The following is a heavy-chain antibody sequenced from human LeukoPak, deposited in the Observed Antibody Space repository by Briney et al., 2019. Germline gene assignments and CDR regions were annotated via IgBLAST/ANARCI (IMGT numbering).Heavy chain of an antibody. Sequence: PSETLSLTCAVSGVSFDDYYWAWVRQTPGKGLEWIGEITHSGYTNDSPSLKSRVTLSIDTSRKQFSLNLRSVTVADAGIYYCTRMTTGHDYWGQGTLVTASS. J-gene: IGHJ4*02. V-gene: IGHV4-34*01. D-gene: IGHD4-17*01. CDR1: GVSFDDYY. CDR2: ITHSGYT. CDR3: TRMTTGHDY.